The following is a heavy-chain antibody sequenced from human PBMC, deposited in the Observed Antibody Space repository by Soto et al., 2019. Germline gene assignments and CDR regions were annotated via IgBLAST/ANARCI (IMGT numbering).Heavy chain of an antibody. CDR1: GGTFTSYT. CDR2: LIPMFDIA. D-gene: IGHD2-15*01. V-gene: IGHV1-69*13. Sequence: SVKVSCKASGGTFTSYTVYWVRQAPGQGLEWVGGLIPMFDIANYAEGSRGRVMITADEATNTASMELSSLTSADTAVYFCARSLGRHPSETPRGHSFGAGSLFPFDHWGQGTLVTVSS. J-gene: IGHJ4*02. CDR3: ARSLGRHPSETPRGHSFGAGSLFPFDH.